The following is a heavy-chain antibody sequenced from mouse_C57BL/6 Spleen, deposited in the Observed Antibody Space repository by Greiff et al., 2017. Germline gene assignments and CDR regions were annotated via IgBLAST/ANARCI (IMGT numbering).Heavy chain of an antibody. CDR2: ISSGGSYT. CDR1: GFTFSSYG. D-gene: IGHD1-1*01. J-gene: IGHJ2*01. V-gene: IGHV5-6*02. Sequence: EVKLVESGGDLVKPGGSLKLSCAASGFTFSSYGMSWVRQTPDKRLEWVATISSGGSYTYYPDSVKGRFTISRDNAKNTLYLQMSSLKSEDTAMYYCARGGVVAFDYWGQGTTLTVSS. CDR3: ARGGVVAFDY.